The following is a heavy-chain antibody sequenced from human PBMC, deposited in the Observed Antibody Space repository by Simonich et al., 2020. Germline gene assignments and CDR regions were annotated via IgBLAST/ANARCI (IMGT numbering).Heavy chain of an antibody. V-gene: IGHV3-30*07. CDR3: ARDRNWGWFDP. CDR2: IAYVGSNK. D-gene: IGHD7-27*01. Sequence: QVHLVESGGGVVQPGRSLRLSCAASGFTFSSYAMHWVRQAPGKGLEWVAVIAYVGSNKYYAASVKGRFTISRDNSKNTLYLQMNSLRAEDTAVYYCARDRNWGWFDPWGQGTLVTVSS. CDR1: GFTFSSYA. J-gene: IGHJ5*02.